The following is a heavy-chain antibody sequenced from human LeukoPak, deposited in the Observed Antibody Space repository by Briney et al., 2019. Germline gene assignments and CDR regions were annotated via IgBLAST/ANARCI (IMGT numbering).Heavy chain of an antibody. CDR1: GFTFSNYA. J-gene: IGHJ4*02. D-gene: IGHD6-19*01. CDR3: AKDDHGGSGWRDYFDR. Sequence: TGGSLRLSCAASGFTFSNYAMSWVRQAPGKGLEWVSSISGSGGSTYYADSVKGRFTISRDSSKNTLYLQMNSLRAEDTAVYYCAKDDHGGSGWRDYFDRWGQGSLVTVSS. V-gene: IGHV3-23*01. CDR2: ISGSGGST.